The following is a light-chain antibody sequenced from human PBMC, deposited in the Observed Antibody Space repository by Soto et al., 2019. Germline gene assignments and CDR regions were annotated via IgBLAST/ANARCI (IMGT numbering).Light chain of an antibody. V-gene: IGLV2-14*01. CDR3: SSYTSSSTVV. J-gene: IGLJ2*01. Sequence: QSVLTQPASVSGSTGQSITISCTGTSSDVGGYNYVSWYQQHPGKAPKLMIYDVSNRPSGVSNRFSGSKSGNTASLTISGLQAEDEADYYCSSYTSSSTVVFGGGTKLTGL. CDR1: SSDVGGYNY. CDR2: DVS.